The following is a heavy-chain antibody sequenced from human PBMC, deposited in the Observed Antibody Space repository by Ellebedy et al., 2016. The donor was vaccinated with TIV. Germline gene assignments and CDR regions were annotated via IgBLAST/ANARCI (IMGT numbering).Heavy chain of an antibody. Sequence: PGGSLRLSCAASGFTFSLNWMYWVRQAPGKGLEWVANIKEDGSEEYYVDSVKGRFTISRDNAKNSLYLQMNSLRAEDTAVYYFVRDLHWSYFDWGQGTLVTVSS. CDR3: VRDLHWSYFD. J-gene: IGHJ4*02. D-gene: IGHD1-26*01. CDR1: GFTFSLNW. CDR2: IKEDGSEE. V-gene: IGHV3-7*03.